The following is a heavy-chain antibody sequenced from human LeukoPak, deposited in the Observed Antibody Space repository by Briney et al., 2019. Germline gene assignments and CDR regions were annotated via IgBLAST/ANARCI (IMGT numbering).Heavy chain of an antibody. J-gene: IGHJ4*02. V-gene: IGHV3-21*01. CDR3: ARGGPRDGYDY. Sequence: GGSLRLSCAASGFTFSNYSMNWVRQAPGKGLEWVSSISSLSSYIYYAGSLKGRFTISRDNAKNSLYLQMNSLRAEDTAVYYCARGGPRDGYDYWGQGTLVTVSS. CDR2: ISSLSSYI. CDR1: GFTFSNYS. D-gene: IGHD5-18*01.